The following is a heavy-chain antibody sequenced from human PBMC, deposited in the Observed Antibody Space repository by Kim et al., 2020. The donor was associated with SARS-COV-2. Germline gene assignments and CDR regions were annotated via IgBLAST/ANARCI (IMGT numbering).Heavy chain of an antibody. D-gene: IGHD6-13*01. CDR2: ISWNSGSI. V-gene: IGHV3-9*01. CDR3: AKLDSSSWYGAFDY. CDR1: GFTFDDYA. J-gene: IGHJ4*02. Sequence: GGSLSLSCAASGFTFDDYAMHWVRQAPGKGLEWVSGISWNSGSIGYADSVKGRFTISRDNAKNSLYLQMNSLRAEDTALYYCAKLDSSSWYGAFDYWGQGTLVTVSS.